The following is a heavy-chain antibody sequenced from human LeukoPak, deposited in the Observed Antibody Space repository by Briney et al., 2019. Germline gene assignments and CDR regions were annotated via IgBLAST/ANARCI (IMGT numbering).Heavy chain of an antibody. V-gene: IGHV4-34*12. CDR3: ARLIAAAGIMREYYFDY. Sequence: SETLSLTCTVSGGSISSYYWSWIRQPPGKGLEWIGEIIHTGSTNSERIKYNPSLQSRVTISIDTSKNQFSLRLTSVTAADTAVYYCARLIAAAGIMREYYFDYWGQGTLVTVSS. D-gene: IGHD6-13*01. CDR1: GGSISSYY. J-gene: IGHJ4*02. CDR2: IIHTGST.